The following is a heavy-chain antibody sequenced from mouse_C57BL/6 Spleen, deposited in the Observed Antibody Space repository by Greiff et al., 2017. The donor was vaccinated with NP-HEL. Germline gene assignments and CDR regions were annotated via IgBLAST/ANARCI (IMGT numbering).Heavy chain of an antibody. CDR1: GYTFTDYE. V-gene: IGHV1-15*01. CDR2: IDPETGGT. CDR3: TKPYYYGSSPFDY. J-gene: IGHJ2*01. Sequence: QVQLKESGAELVRPGASVTLSCKASGYTFTDYEMHWVKQTPVHGLEWIGAIDPETGGTAYNQKFKGKAILTADKSSSTAYMELRSLTSEDSAVYYCTKPYYYGSSPFDYWGQGTTLTVSS. D-gene: IGHD1-1*01.